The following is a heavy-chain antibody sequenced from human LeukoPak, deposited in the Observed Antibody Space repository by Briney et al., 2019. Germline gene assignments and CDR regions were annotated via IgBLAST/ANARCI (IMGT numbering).Heavy chain of an antibody. D-gene: IGHD6-19*01. J-gene: IGHJ2*01. CDR3: ARDPSNTSGRYQYFDL. CDR1: GYTFTGYY. V-gene: IGHV1-18*04. CDR2: ISAYNGDT. Sequence: ASVKVSCKASGYTFTGYYMHWVRQAPGQGLEWMGWISAYNGDTKYAQEFQGRVTMTTDTTTTTAYMELRSLRYDDTALYYCARDPSNTSGRYQYFDLWGRGTLVTVSS.